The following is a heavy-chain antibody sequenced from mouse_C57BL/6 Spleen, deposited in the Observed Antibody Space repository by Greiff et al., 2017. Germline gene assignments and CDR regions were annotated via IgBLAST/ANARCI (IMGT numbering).Heavy chain of an antibody. Sequence: VQLHQSGPELVKPGASVKISCKASGYAFSSSWMNWVKQRPGKGLEWIGRIYPGDGDTNYNGKFKGKATLTADKSSSTAYMQLSSLTSEDSAVYFCARRDDYFDYWGQGTTLTVSS. CDR3: ARRDDYFDY. J-gene: IGHJ2*01. V-gene: IGHV1-82*01. CDR2: IYPGDGDT. D-gene: IGHD2-3*01. CDR1: GYAFSSSW.